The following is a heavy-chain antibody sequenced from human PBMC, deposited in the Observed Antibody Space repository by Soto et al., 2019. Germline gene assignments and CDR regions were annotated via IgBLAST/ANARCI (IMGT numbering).Heavy chain of an antibody. V-gene: IGHV5-51*01. Sequence: GESLKISCKGSGYSFTSYWIGWVRQMPGKGLEWMGIIYPGDSDTRYSPSFQGQVTISADKSISTAYLQWSSLKASDTAMYYCARLLGTYYGSGGQVGYYYMDVWGKGTTVTVSS. J-gene: IGHJ6*03. CDR2: IYPGDSDT. CDR1: GYSFTSYW. D-gene: IGHD3-10*01. CDR3: ARLLGTYYGSGGQVGYYYMDV.